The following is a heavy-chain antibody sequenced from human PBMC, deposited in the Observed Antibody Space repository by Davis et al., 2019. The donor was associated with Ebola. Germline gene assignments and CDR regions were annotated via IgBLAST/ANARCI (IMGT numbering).Heavy chain of an antibody. J-gene: IGHJ4*02. CDR1: GYTFTSYG. V-gene: IGHV1-18*01. CDR2: ISAYNGNT. D-gene: IGHD3-10*01. Sequence: SVKVSCKASGYTFTSYGISWVRQAPGQGLEWMGWISAYNGNTNYAQKLQGRVTMTTDTSASTAYMELSSLRSEDTAVYYCARDPYGSGSYLLFDYWGQGTLVTVSS. CDR3: ARDPYGSGSYLLFDY.